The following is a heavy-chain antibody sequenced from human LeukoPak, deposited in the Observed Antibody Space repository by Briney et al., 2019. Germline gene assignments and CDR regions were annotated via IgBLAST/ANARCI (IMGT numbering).Heavy chain of an antibody. CDR2: ISSSGSTI. Sequence: GGSLRLSCAASGFTFSRYDMNWVRQAPGKGLEWVSYISSSGSTIYYADSVKGRFTISRDNAKNSLYLQMNSLRAEDTAVYYCARDSSLGGVRDYWGQGTLVTVSS. D-gene: IGHD3-16*01. J-gene: IGHJ4*02. CDR1: GFTFSRYD. V-gene: IGHV3-48*03. CDR3: ARDSSLGGVRDY.